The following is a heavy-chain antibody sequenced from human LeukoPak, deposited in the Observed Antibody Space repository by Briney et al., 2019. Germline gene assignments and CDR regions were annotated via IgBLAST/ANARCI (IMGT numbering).Heavy chain of an antibody. CDR3: ARDRSAAFDI. J-gene: IGHJ3*02. Sequence: PSETLSLTCIVSGGSISSYYWNWIPQPPGKELEWIGYIYYSGSTNYNPSLKSRVTISVDTSKNQFSLKLSSVTAADTAVYYCARDRSAAFDIWGQGTMVTVSS. V-gene: IGHV4-59*01. CDR2: IYYSGST. CDR1: GGSISSYY.